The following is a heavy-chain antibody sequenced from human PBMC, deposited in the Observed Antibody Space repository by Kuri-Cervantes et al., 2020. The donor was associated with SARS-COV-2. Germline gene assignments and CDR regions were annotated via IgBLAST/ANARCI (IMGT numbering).Heavy chain of an antibody. CDR2: IYPGDADT. D-gene: IGHD2-21*01. CDR3: ARKTLRGCGGDCRDAFDI. J-gene: IGHJ3*02. V-gene: IGHV5-51*01. CDR1: ESSFTSYW. Sequence: GGSLRLSCKGSESSFTSYWIGWVRQMPGKGLQWMGIIYPGDADTRYSPSFQGQVTISDDKSISTAYLQWSSLKASDNAMYYCARKTLRGCGGDCRDAFDIWGQGTMVTVSS.